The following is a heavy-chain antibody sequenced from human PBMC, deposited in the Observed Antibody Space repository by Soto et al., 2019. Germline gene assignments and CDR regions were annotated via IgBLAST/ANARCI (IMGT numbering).Heavy chain of an antibody. CDR3: AKASTLTDI. Sequence: PSETLSLTCTVSGGSISSYYWSWIRQPPGKGLEWIGYIYYSGSTNYNPSLKSRVTISVDTSKNQFSLKLSSVTAADTAVYYCAKASTLTDIWGQGTTVNVSS. CDR2: IYYSGST. J-gene: IGHJ6*02. CDR1: GGSISSYY. V-gene: IGHV4-59*01.